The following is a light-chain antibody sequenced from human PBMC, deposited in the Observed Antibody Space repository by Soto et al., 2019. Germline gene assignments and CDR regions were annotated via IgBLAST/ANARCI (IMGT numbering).Light chain of an antibody. J-gene: IGKJ1*01. Sequence: AIRMTQSPSSFSASTGDRVTITCRASQGISSYLAWYQQKPGKAPKLLIYAASTLQSGVPSRFSGSGSGTDFTLTISCLQSEDFATYYCQQYYSYPPWTFGQGTKV. CDR2: AAS. CDR1: QGISSY. V-gene: IGKV1-8*01. CDR3: QQYYSYPPWT.